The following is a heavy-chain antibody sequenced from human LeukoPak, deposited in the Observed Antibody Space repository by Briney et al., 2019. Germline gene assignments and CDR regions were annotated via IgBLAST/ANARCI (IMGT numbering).Heavy chain of an antibody. V-gene: IGHV4-59*01. J-gene: IGHJ3*02. CDR3: ARVGEGSFDI. D-gene: IGHD3-16*01. CDR1: VGSISSYY. CDR2: IHYSGGT. Sequence: SETLSLTCTVSVGSISSYYWSWIRQPPGKGLEFIGYIHYSGGTNYNPSLKSRVTISVDTSKNHFSLKLSSVTAADTAVYYCARVGEGSFDIWGQGTMVTVSP.